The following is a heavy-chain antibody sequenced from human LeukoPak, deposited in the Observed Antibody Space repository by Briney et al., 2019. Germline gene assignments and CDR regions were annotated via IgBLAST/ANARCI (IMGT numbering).Heavy chain of an antibody. CDR1: GGSISSYY. CDR2: IYTSGST. CDR3: ARADYYDSSGPFDY. V-gene: IGHV4-4*07. D-gene: IGHD3-22*01. J-gene: IGHJ4*02. Sequence: SETLSLTCTVSGGSISSYYWSWIRQPAGKGLEWIGRIYTSGSTNYNPSLKSRVIMSEDTSKNQFSLKLSSVTAADTAVYYCARADYYDSSGPFDYWGQGTLVTVSS.